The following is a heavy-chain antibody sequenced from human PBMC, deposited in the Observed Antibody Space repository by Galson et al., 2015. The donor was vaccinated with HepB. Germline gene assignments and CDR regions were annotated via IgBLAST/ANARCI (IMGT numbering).Heavy chain of an antibody. J-gene: IGHJ4*02. CDR3: ARSWGGWELLGGGPMDY. CDR2: IIPIFGTA. V-gene: IGHV1-69*13. CDR1: GGTFSSYA. D-gene: IGHD1-26*01. Sequence: SVKVSCKASGGTFSSYAISWVRQAPGQGLEWMGGIIPIFGTANYAQKFQGRVTITADESTSTAYMELSSLRSEDTAVYYCARSWGGWELLGGGPMDYWGQGTLVTVSS.